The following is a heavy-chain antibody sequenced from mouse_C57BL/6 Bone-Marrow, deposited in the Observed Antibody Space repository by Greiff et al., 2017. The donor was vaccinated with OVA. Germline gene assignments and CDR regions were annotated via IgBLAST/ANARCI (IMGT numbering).Heavy chain of an antibody. D-gene: IGHD1-1*01. CDR1: GFTFSSYG. CDR2: ISSGGSYT. J-gene: IGHJ1*03. V-gene: IGHV5-6*01. CDR3: ARCGNYYGSSYGRYFDV. Sequence: EVQRVESGGDLVKPGGSLKLSCAASGFTFSSYGMSWVRQTPDKRLEWVATISSGGSYTYYPDSVKGRFTISRDNAKNTLYLQMSSLKSEDTAMYYCARCGNYYGSSYGRYFDVWGTGTTVTVSS.